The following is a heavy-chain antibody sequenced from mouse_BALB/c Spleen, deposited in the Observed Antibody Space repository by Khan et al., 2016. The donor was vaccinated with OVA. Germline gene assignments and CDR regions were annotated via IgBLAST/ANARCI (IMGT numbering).Heavy chain of an antibody. CDR3: ARDGYYFDY. CDR2: IWADGST. J-gene: IGHJ2*01. Sequence: VQLQESGPGLVAPSQSLSITCTVSGFSLTSFGVYWVRQPPGKGLEWLGVIWADGSTNYNSALMSGLTISKDNSKSQVFLKMNSLQTDDTAMYYCARDGYYFDYWGQGTTLTVSS. D-gene: IGHD2-2*01. CDR1: GFSLTSFG. V-gene: IGHV2-9*02.